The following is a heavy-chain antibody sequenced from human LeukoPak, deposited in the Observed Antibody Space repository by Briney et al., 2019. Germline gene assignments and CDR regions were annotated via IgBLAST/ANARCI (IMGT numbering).Heavy chain of an antibody. V-gene: IGHV1-2*02. D-gene: IGHD2-15*01. CDR2: INPKSGGT. Sequence: GASVKVSCKASGYTFTDYYMHWVRQAPGQGLEWMGWINPKSGGTNYAQKFQGRVTMTRDTSINTAYMELSRLRSDGTAVYYCARVHCSGGSCYSPEFDYWGQGTPVTVSS. CDR1: GYTFTDYY. CDR3: ARVHCSGGSCYSPEFDY. J-gene: IGHJ4*02.